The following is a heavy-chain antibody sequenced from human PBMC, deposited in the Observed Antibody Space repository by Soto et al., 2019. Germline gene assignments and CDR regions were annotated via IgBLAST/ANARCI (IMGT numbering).Heavy chain of an antibody. J-gene: IGHJ6*02. V-gene: IGHV3-30-3*01. CDR2: ISYDGDNK. D-gene: IGHD2-2*01. CDR1: GFTFNSYA. Sequence: QVQLVESGGGVVQPGRSLRLSCAASGFTFNSYAMHWVRQAPGKGLEWVAVISYDGDNKYYADSVKGRFTISRDNSKNTLYLQMNSLRAEDTAVYYCAKDGRGYCSSTSCPSSIPPYGMDVWGQGTTVTVSS. CDR3: AKDGRGYCSSTSCPSSIPPYGMDV.